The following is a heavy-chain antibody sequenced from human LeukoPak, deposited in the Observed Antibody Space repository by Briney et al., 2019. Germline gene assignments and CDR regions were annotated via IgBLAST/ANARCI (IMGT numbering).Heavy chain of an antibody. CDR1: GDSINNYY. D-gene: IGHD3-10*01. Sequence: SETLSLTCTVSGDSINNYYWSWIRQPPGKGLEGIGYIYTSGGTNYNPSLKSRVTISVDTSKNQFSLKLNSVTAADTAVYYCARSRSRAYYGSGKSGYYYYMDAWGKGTTVTVSS. CDR2: IYTSGGT. V-gene: IGHV4-4*09. J-gene: IGHJ6*03. CDR3: ARSRSRAYYGSGKSGYYYYMDA.